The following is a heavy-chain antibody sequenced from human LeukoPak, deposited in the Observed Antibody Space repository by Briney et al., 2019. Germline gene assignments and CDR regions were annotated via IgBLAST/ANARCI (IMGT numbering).Heavy chain of an antibody. CDR2: INSDGSST. V-gene: IGHV3-74*01. J-gene: IGHJ4*02. CDR1: VLTLSSYW. Sequence: GGSLRLSRAASVLTLSSYWMHWVRQAPGKGLVWVSRINSDGSSTSYADSVKGRYTISKDNSKNTLHLQVNSLRADDTAVYYCALLSEIDYWGQGTLVTVSS. CDR3: ALLSEIDY. D-gene: IGHD3-16*02.